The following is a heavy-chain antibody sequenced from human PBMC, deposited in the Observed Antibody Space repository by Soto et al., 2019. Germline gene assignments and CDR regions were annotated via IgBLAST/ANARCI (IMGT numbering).Heavy chain of an antibody. CDR2: MNPNSGNT. J-gene: IGHJ5*02. V-gene: IGHV1-8*01. D-gene: IGHD6-6*01. Sequence: ASVKVSCKGSGYTFTSYHINWVRQAPGQGLEWMGWMNPNSGNTGYAQTLQGRVTMTWDTSISTAYMELSSLRFEDTAMYYCARGHISSTKNWLDPWGQGTLVTVSS. CDR1: GYTFTSYH. CDR3: ARGHISSTKNWLDP.